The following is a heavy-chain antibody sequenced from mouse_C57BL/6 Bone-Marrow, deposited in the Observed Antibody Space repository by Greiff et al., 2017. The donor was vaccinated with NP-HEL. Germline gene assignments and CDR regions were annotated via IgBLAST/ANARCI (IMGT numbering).Heavy chain of an antibody. CDR1: GYTFTSYW. CDR3: ARLGLIYDYGSSPWYFDV. V-gene: IGHV1-64*01. J-gene: IGHJ1*03. D-gene: IGHD1-1*01. CDR2: IHPNSGST. Sequence: QVQLQQPGAELVKPGASVKLSCKASGYTFTSYWMHWVKQRPGQGLEWIGMIHPNSGSTNYNEKFKSKATLTVDKSSSTAYMQLSSLTSEDSAVYYGARLGLIYDYGSSPWYFDVWGTGTTVTVAA.